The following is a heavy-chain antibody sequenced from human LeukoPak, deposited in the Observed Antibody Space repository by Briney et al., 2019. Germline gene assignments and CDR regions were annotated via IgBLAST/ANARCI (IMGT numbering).Heavy chain of an antibody. D-gene: IGHD3-10*01. CDR1: GFTVSSNY. J-gene: IGHJ4*02. CDR3: ARGNYYGSGSYDY. V-gene: IGHV3-53*01. Sequence: GGSLRLSCAASGFTVSSNYMSWVRQAPGKGLEWVSVIYSGGSTYYADSVEGRFTISRDNSKNTLYLQMNSLRAEDTAVYYCARGNYYGSGSYDYWGQGTLVTVSS. CDR2: IYSGGST.